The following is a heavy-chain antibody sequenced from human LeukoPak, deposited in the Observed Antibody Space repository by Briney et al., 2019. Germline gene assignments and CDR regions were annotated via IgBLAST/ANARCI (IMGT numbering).Heavy chain of an antibody. CDR3: AKDKEGYSGYDYRYYFDY. V-gene: IGHV3-23*01. CDR2: ISGSGGST. J-gene: IGHJ4*02. Sequence: GGSLGLSCAASGFTFSSYAMSWVRQAPGKGLEWVSAISGSGGSTYYADSVKGRFTISRDNSKNTLYLQMNSLRAEDTAVYYCAKDKEGYSGYDYRYYFDYWGQGTLVTVSS. CDR1: GFTFSSYA. D-gene: IGHD5-12*01.